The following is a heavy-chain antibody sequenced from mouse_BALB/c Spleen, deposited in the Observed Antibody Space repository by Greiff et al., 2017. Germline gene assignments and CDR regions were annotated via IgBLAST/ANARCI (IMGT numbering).Heavy chain of an antibody. CDR3: TRHTGYWYFDV. Sequence: QVQLQQSGAELVRPGASVTLSCKASGYTFTDYEMHWVKQTPVHGLEWIGAIDPETGGTAYNQKFKGKATLTADKSSSTAYMELRSLTSEDSAVYYCTRHTGYWYFDVWGAGTTVTVSS. J-gene: IGHJ1*01. CDR1: GYTFTDYE. CDR2: IDPETGGT. V-gene: IGHV1-15*01.